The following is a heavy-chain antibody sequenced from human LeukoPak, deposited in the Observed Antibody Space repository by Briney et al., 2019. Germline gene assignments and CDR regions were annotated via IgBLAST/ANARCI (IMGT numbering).Heavy chain of an antibody. CDR1: GGSFSGYY. J-gene: IGHJ4*02. CDR3: ARHVYYYDSSGYYYFDY. CDR2: INHSGST. Sequence: SETLSLTCAVYGGSFSGYYWSWIRQPPGKGLEWIGEINHSGSTNYNPSLKSRVTISVDTSKNQFSLKLSSVTAADTAVYYCARHVYYYDSSGYYYFDYWGQGTLVTVSS. D-gene: IGHD3-22*01. V-gene: IGHV4-34*01.